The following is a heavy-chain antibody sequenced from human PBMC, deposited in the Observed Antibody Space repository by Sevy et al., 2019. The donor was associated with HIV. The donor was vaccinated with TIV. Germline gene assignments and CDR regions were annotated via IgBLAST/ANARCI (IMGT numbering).Heavy chain of an antibody. D-gene: IGHD3-22*01. CDR1: GGSISSDNF. Sequence: SETLSLTCAVSGGSISSDNFWNWVRQSPGKGLEWIGEVYHRGSANYNPSLKSRVTISVDKSKNEFSLKLTSVTAADTAVYYCARAEYFYDTRGIHVPLDMWGQGTMVTVSS. CDR2: VYHRGSA. J-gene: IGHJ3*02. V-gene: IGHV4-4*02. CDR3: ARAEYFYDTRGIHVPLDM.